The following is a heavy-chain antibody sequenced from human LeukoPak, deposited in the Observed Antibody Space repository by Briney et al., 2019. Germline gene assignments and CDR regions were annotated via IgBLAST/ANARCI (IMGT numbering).Heavy chain of an antibody. D-gene: IGHD5-24*01. CDR3: ARTPRNGHIES. CDR2: MNPNTGNT. Sequence: ASVKVSCKASGGTFSSYAINWVRQATGQGLEWMGWMNPNTGNTGYAQKLQGRVTMTRDTSITTAYMGLSSLRSEDTAVYYCARTPRNGHIESWGQGTLVTVSS. J-gene: IGHJ5*01. CDR1: GGTFSSYA. V-gene: IGHV1-8*02.